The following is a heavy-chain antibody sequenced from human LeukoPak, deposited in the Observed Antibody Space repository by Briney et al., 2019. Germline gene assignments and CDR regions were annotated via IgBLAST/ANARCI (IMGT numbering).Heavy chain of an antibody. CDR1: GVSISSSDYY. CDR3: SRYYGSGSFDQ. J-gene: IGHJ4*02. Sequence: SETLSLTCTVSGVSISSSDYYWGWIRQPPGKGLEWIGTIYYSGTSYYNPPLKSRVTISEDTSKNQFSLRLSSVTAADTAVYYCSRYYGSGSFDQWGQGTLVTVSS. V-gene: IGHV4-39*01. D-gene: IGHD3-10*01. CDR2: IYYSGTS.